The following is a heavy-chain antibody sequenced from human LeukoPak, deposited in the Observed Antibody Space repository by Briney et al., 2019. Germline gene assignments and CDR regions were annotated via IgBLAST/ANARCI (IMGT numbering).Heavy chain of an antibody. V-gene: IGHV1-69*13. CDR1: GGTFSSNA. D-gene: IGHD3-10*01. Sequence: ASVKVSCKASGGTFSSNAISWVRQAPGQGREWMGGIIPIFRTANYAQKFQGRVTITADESTSTAYMELSSLRSEDTAVYYCARAFGEYYFDYWGQGTLVTVSS. J-gene: IGHJ4*02. CDR2: IIPIFRTA. CDR3: ARAFGEYYFDY.